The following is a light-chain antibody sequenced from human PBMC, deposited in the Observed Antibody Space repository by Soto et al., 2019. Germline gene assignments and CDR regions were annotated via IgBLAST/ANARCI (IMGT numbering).Light chain of an antibody. CDR1: QSVGSN. Sequence: EIVMTQSPATLSVSPGERATLSCRATQSVGSNLAWYQQKPGQPPRLLIYGASTRATGISARFSGSGSGTEFTLTISSLQSEDFAFYYCQQYNNWPWTFGQGTKVDIK. CDR2: GAS. CDR3: QQYNNWPWT. V-gene: IGKV3-15*01. J-gene: IGKJ1*01.